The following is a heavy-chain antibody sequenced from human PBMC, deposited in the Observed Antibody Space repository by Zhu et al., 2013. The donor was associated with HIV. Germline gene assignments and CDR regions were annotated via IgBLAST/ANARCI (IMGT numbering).Heavy chain of an antibody. CDR1: GGTFSSYA. D-gene: IGHD3-22*01. CDR3: AREPYYYDGPRIPRYFDY. V-gene: IGHV1-69*06. J-gene: IGHJ4*02. CDR2: IIPIFGTA. Sequence: QVQLVQSGAEVKKPGSSVKVSCKASGGTFSSYAISWVRQAPGQGLEWMGGIIPIFGTANYAQKFQGRVTITADKSTSTAYMELSSLRSEDTAVYYCAREPYYYDGPRIPRYFDYWGQGTLVTVSS.